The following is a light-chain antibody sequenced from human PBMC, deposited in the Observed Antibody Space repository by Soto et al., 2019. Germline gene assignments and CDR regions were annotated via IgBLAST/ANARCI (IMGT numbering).Light chain of an antibody. CDR1: GSDVGGFDY. Sequence: QSALTQPASVSGSPGQSITISCTGTGSDVGGFDYVSWCQQHPGKAPKLMIYDVTNRPSGVSNRFSGSKSGNTASLTISGLQAEDEAYYYCISYTSISTWVFGGGTKLTVL. CDR3: ISYTSISTWV. CDR2: DVT. J-gene: IGLJ3*02. V-gene: IGLV2-14*01.